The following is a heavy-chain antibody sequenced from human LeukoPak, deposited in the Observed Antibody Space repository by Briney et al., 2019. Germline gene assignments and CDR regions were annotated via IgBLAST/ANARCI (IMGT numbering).Heavy chain of an antibody. CDR1: GGSFSGYY. D-gene: IGHD3-16*01. CDR2: INHSGST. V-gene: IGHV4-34*01. CDR3: ARSGRGPYDYVWGGRPQGFDY. Sequence: PSETLSLTCAVYGGSFSGYYWSWIRQPPGKGLEWIGEINHSGSTNYNPSLKSRVTISVDTSKNQFSLKLSSVTAADTAVYYCARSGRGPYDYVWGGRPQGFDYWGQGTLVTVSS. J-gene: IGHJ4*02.